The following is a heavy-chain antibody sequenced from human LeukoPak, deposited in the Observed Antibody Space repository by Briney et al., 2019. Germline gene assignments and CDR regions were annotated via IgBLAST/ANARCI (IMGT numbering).Heavy chain of an antibody. CDR2: INPNSGGT. D-gene: IGHD3-22*01. CDR3: ATGHYYYGVHN. Sequence: ASVKVSCKASGYTFTSYYMHWVRQAPGQGLEWMGWINPNSGGTNYGQKFQDRVTMTGDTSISTGYMDLSGLTSDDTAVYYCATGHYYYGVHNWGQGTLVTVSS. J-gene: IGHJ4*02. CDR1: GYTFTSYY. V-gene: IGHV1-2*02.